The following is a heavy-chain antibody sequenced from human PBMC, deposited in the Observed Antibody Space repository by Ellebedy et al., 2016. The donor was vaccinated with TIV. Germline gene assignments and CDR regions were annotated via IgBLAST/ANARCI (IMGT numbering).Heavy chain of an antibody. CDR1: GYSISSGYY. CDR2: IYHSGST. Sequence: SETLSLXXTVSGYSISSGYYWGWIRQPPGKGLEWIGSIYHSGSTYYNPSLKSRVTISVDTSKNQFSLKLSSVTAADTAVYYCAISMVRGVIGWFDPWGQGTLVTVSS. V-gene: IGHV4-38-2*02. J-gene: IGHJ5*02. CDR3: AISMVRGVIGWFDP. D-gene: IGHD3-10*01.